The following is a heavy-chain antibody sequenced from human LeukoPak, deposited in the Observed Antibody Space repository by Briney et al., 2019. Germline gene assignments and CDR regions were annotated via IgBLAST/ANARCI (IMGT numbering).Heavy chain of an antibody. D-gene: IGHD2-2*01. J-gene: IGHJ4*02. V-gene: IGHV1-2*02. CDR1: GYTFTGYY. Sequence: PVASVKVSCKASGYTFTGYYMHWVRQPPGQGLEWMGWINPNSGGTNYAQKFQGRVTMTRDTSISTAYMELSRLRSDDTAVYYCARVKWAVYQLLDYWGQGTLVTVSS. CDR3: ARVKWAVYQLLDY. CDR2: INPNSGGT.